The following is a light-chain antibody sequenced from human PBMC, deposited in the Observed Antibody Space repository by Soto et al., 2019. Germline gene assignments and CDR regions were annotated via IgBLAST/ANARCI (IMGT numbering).Light chain of an antibody. CDR2: DVS. Sequence: AIQLTQSPSSLSASVGDRVTITCRASQDIRGALAWYQQKPGKAPKILIYDVSTLESRVPSRFSGSSSGTDFTLTISSLQPVDFATYYCQQFNSYPITFGQGTRLEIK. CDR3: QQFNSYPIT. V-gene: IGKV1-13*02. J-gene: IGKJ5*01. CDR1: QDIRGA.